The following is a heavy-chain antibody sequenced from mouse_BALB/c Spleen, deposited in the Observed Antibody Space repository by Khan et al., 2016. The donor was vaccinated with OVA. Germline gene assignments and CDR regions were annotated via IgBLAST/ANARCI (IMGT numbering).Heavy chain of an antibody. J-gene: IGHJ4*01. Sequence: QVQLKESGPGLVAPSQSLSITCTVSGFSLTTYGVNWIRQPPGKGLEWLGVIWGDGSTNYHSALISRLSISKDNSKSQVFLKLNSLPTDDTPTYSCAKWGDGSTDAMDDWGQGTSVTVSS. V-gene: IGHV2-3*01. CDR3: AKWGDGSTDAMDD. CDR1: GFSLTTYG. CDR2: IWGDGST. D-gene: IGHD2-3*01.